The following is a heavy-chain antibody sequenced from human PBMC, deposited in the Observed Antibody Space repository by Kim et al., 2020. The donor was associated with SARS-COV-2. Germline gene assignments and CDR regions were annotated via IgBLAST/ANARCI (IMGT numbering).Heavy chain of an antibody. CDR1: GFTFSSYA. D-gene: IGHD3-22*01. CDR3: AKAPIITMIVVVTQLEIDY. CDR2: ISGSGGST. V-gene: IGHV3-23*01. J-gene: IGHJ4*02. Sequence: GGSLRLSCAASGFTFSSYAMSWVRQAPGKGLEWVSAISGSGGSTYYADSVKGRFTISRDNSKNTLYLQMNSLRAEDTAVYYCAKAPIITMIVVVTQLEIDYWGQGTLVTVSS.